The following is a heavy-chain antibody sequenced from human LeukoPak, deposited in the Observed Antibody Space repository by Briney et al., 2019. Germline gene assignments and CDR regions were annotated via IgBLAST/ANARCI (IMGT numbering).Heavy chain of an antibody. CDR1: GYTFISYD. V-gene: IGHV1-8*01. J-gene: IGHJ6*03. CDR3: ARAPSWSGYSSYYYMDV. Sequence: ASVTVSCKASGYTFISYDINWVRQAPGQGLEWMGWMNPNSGNTGYAQKFQGRVTMTRDTSISTAYMEVSSLRSEDTAVYYCARAPSWSGYSSYYYMDVWGKGTTVTVSS. CDR2: MNPNSGNT. D-gene: IGHD3-3*01.